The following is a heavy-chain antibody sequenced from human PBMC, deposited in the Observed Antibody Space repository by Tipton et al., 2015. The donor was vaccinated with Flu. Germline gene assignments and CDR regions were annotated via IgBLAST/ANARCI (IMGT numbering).Heavy chain of an antibody. CDR3: ARDLKWSSAYYNPFGY. CDR2: FHTSENS. V-gene: IGHV4-4*07. J-gene: IGHJ4*02. D-gene: IGHD3-22*01. Sequence: TLSLTCTVTGDSISSYFWTWIRQPAGKRLEWIGRFHTSENSNYNPSLKSRVTMSVDTSKNQFSLKLSSVIAADTAVYYCARDLKWSSAYYNPFGYWGQGTLVTVSS. CDR1: GDSISSYF.